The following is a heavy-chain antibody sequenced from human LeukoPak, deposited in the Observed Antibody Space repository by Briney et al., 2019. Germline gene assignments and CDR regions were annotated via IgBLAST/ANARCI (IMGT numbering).Heavy chain of an antibody. D-gene: IGHD3-16*01. Sequence: GGSLRLSCAASGFTFSSYAMSWVRQAPGKGLEWVSAISGSGGSTYYADSVKGRLTISRDNSKNTLYLQMKSLRAEDTAVYYCAKGTSLGYADYVLYYYYMDVWGKGTTVTVSS. CDR3: AKGTSLGYADYVLYYYYMDV. V-gene: IGHV3-23*01. CDR1: GFTFSSYA. J-gene: IGHJ6*03. CDR2: ISGSGGST.